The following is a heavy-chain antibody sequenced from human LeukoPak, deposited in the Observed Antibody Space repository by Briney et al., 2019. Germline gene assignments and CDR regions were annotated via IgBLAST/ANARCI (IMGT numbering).Heavy chain of an antibody. CDR3: ARGWYWYFDL. V-gene: IGHV4-59*01. CDR1: GGSISSYY. J-gene: IGHJ2*01. CDR2: IYYSGST. D-gene: IGHD2-15*01. Sequence: PSETLSLTCTVSGGSISSYYWSWIRQPPGKGLEWIGYIYYSGSTNYNPSLKSRVTISVDTSKNQFSLKLSSVTAADTTVYYCARGWYWYFDLWGRGTLVTVSS.